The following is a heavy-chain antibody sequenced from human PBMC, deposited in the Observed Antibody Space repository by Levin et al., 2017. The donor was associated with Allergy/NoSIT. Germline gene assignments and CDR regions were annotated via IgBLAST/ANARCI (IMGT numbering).Heavy chain of an antibody. D-gene: IGHD1-1*01. CDR2: ISWNDDE. Sequence: SGPTLVKPTQTLTLTCTFSGFSLNTYGVRVGWIRQPPGKALEWLAIISWNDDEHYSPSLESRLTITKDTSKNQVVLTMTNMDPVDTATYYCSRRQVQRVDWFDPWGQGILVTVSP. CDR1: GFSLNTYGVR. CDR3: SRRQVQRVDWFDP. V-gene: IGHV2-5*01. J-gene: IGHJ5*02.